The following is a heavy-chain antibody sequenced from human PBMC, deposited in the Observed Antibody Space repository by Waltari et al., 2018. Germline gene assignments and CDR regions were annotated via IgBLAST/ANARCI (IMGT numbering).Heavy chain of an antibody. J-gene: IGHJ4*02. CDR2: ISGSGGST. D-gene: IGHD3-9*01. Sequence: EVQLVESGGGLVQPGGSLRLSCAAFEFTFSSYAIRWVRQAPGKGLEWVSAISGSGGSTYYADSVKGRFTISRDNSKNTLYLQMNSLRAEDMAVYYCAKDRYDILTGYYNWGQGTLVTVSS. CDR1: EFTFSSYA. V-gene: IGHV3-23*04. CDR3: AKDRYDILTGYYN.